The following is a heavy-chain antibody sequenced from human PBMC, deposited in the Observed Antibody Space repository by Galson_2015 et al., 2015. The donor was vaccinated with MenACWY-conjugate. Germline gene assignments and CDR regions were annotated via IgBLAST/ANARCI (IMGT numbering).Heavy chain of an antibody. CDR2: IYPPDSDT. D-gene: IGHD3-3*01. Sequence: QSGAEVKKPGESLKISCKGSEYSFSRFWIGWVRQMPGKGLEWMGLIYPPDSDTRYSPSFQGLVTMSADKSITTAYLQWSSLKASDTAIYYCAVAIYDFWSGYSFDYWGQGTLVTVSS. V-gene: IGHV5-51*01. J-gene: IGHJ4*02. CDR3: AVAIYDFWSGYSFDY. CDR1: EYSFSRFW.